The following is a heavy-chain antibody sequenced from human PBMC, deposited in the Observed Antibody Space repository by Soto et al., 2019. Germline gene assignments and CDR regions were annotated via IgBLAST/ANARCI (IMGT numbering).Heavy chain of an antibody. D-gene: IGHD3-3*01. J-gene: IGHJ6*02. CDR1: GFSLTTSGVG. CDR2: IYWDDDK. Sequence: QITLKESGPTLVKPTQTLTLTCTFSGFSLTTSGVGVGWIRQPPGKALEWLALIYWDDDKRYSPSLKSRLTITKDTSKNLVVLTMTNMDPVDTGTYYCAHRRAILGVVYGMDVWGQGTTVTVSS. CDR3: AHRRAILGVVYGMDV. V-gene: IGHV2-5*02.